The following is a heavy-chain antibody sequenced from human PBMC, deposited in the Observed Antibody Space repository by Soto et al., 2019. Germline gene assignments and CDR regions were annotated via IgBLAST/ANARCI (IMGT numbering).Heavy chain of an antibody. CDR2: IHDSGNT. D-gene: IGHD4-17*01. J-gene: IGHJ5*02. Sequence: SETLSLTCTVFGGSVSIGDYLWSWIRQCPGKGLEWIGYIHDSGNTYYNPSLKSRVTISLDTSKNQFSLKVTSMTAADTAVYFCARARGGDSGDYASLFDRWGQGNLVTVSS. CDR3: ARARGGDSGDYASLFDR. CDR1: GGSVSIGDYL. V-gene: IGHV4-30-4*01.